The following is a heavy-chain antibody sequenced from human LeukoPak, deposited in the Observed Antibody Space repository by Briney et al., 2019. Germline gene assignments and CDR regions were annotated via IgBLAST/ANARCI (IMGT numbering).Heavy chain of an antibody. J-gene: IGHJ4*02. V-gene: IGHV3-23*01. CDR1: GFTFSSYA. D-gene: IGHD3-10*01. CDR3: AKDYIYGSGSYYFDY. Sequence: AGSLRLSCAASGFTFSSYAMSWVRQAPGKGLEWISAISGSGGSTYYADSVKGRFTISRDNSKNTLYLQMNSLRAEDTAVYYCAKDYIYGSGSYYFDYWGQGTLVTVSS. CDR2: ISGSGGST.